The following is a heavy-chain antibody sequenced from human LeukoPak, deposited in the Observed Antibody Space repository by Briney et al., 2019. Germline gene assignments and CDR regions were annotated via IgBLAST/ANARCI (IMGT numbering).Heavy chain of an antibody. V-gene: IGHV4-34*01. CDR3: ATTNVLLWFGELSKTAYFDY. J-gene: IGHJ4*02. CDR1: GGSFSGYY. Sequence: SSETLSLTCAVYGGSFSGYYWNWIRQPPGKGLEWLGEVNHSGSTNYNPSLKSRVTISVDTSKNQFSLKLSSVTAADTAVYYCATTNVLLWFGELSKTAYFDYWGQGTLVTVSS. D-gene: IGHD3-10*01. CDR2: VNHSGST.